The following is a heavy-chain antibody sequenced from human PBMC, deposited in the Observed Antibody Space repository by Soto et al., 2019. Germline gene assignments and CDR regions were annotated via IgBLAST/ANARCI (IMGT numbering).Heavy chain of an antibody. Sequence: EEQLVESGGGLVQPGGSLRLSCVASGFAFSNYSMNWVRQAPGKGLEWVSYIRSSGSPTYYAGSVKGRFTISRDNAKKSLYPQMNSLRAEDTAVYYCARMTSSLSPGRWGQGTLVTVSS. CDR3: ARMTSSLSPGR. CDR1: GFAFSNYS. V-gene: IGHV3-48*01. D-gene: IGHD2-2*01. CDR2: IRSSGSPT. J-gene: IGHJ4*02.